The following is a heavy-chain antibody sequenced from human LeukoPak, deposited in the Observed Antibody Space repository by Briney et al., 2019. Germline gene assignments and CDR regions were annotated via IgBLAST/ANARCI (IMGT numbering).Heavy chain of an antibody. J-gene: IGHJ4*02. Sequence: SETLSLTCTVSGGSISSSYWSRIRQPPGKGLEWIAYIYGSGSTNYNPSLKSRVAISVETSKNLFSLNLSSVTAADTAMYYCARLQYTGNYYPEYWGQGILVTVSS. CDR2: IYGSGST. CDR1: GGSISSSY. V-gene: IGHV4-59*08. CDR3: ARLQYTGNYYPEY. D-gene: IGHD1-26*01.